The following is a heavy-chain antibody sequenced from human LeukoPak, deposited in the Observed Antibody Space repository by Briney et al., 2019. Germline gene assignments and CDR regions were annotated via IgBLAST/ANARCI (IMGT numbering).Heavy chain of an antibody. CDR3: ARDLGSGLSPLGTGSSSYYYSWGNWYFDL. CDR2: IKQDGSEK. J-gene: IGHJ2*01. CDR1: GFTFSSYW. Sequence: GGTLRLSCAASGFTFSSYWMSWVRQAPGKGLERVANIKQDGSEKYYVDSVKGRFTISRDNAKNSLYLQMNSLRAEDTAVYYCARDLGSGLSPLGTGSSSYYYSWGNWYFDLWGRGTLVTVSS. D-gene: IGHD3-22*01. V-gene: IGHV3-7*01.